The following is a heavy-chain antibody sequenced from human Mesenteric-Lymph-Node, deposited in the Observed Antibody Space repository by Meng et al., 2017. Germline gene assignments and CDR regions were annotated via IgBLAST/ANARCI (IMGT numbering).Heavy chain of an antibody. Sequence: QVQLQESGPGLVKPSETLSLTCSVSGGSITSGGFYWSWIRQVPGKGLEWIGNIYHTGGTYYNPSLKSRVTISVDTSKNQFSLSLSSVTAADTAVYYCARSGSGSYYFDYWGQGTLVTVSS. CDR3: ARSGSGSYYFDY. V-gene: IGHV4-31*03. J-gene: IGHJ4*02. CDR1: GGSITSGGFY. D-gene: IGHD1-26*01. CDR2: IYHTGGT.